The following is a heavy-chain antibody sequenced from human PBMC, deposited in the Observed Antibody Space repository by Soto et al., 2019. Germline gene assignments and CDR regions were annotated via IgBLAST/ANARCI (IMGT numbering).Heavy chain of an antibody. D-gene: IGHD6-6*01. CDR2: ISGSGGST. CDR1: GFTFSSYA. CDR3: AKPRRGSSYAFDI. J-gene: IGHJ3*02. Sequence: VGSLRLSCAASGFTFSSYAMSWVRQAPGKGLEWVSAISGSGGSTYYADSVKGRFTISRDNSKNTLYLQMNSLRAEDTAVYYCAKPRRGSSYAFDIWGQGTMVTVSS. V-gene: IGHV3-23*01.